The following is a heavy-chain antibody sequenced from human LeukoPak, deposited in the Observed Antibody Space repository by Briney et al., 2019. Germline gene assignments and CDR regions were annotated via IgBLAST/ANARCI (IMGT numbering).Heavy chain of an antibody. V-gene: IGHV3-23*05. D-gene: IGHD3-22*01. CDR1: GFMFSRYA. CDR2: ISTDTDT. J-gene: IGHJ4*02. Sequence: GGSLRLSCAASGFMFSRYAMSWVRQAPGKGLGWVSSISTDTDTYYADSVQGRFSISRDNSKSTQYLQMNSLRGEDTAVYYCAKGGMSSSGLGDWGQGTLVTVSS. CDR3: AKGGMSSSGLGD.